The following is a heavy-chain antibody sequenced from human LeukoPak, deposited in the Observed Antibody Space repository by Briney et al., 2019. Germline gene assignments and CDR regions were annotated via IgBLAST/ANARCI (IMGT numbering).Heavy chain of an antibody. CDR1: GFTFSTFA. CDR2: IFPSGGEI. D-gene: IGHD3-3*01. Sequence: GGSLRLSCAASGFTFSTFAMIWVRQPPGKGLEWVSSIFPSGGEIHYADSVRGRFTISRDNSKSTLSLQMNSLRAEDTAVYYCAKEKSDYDFWSGYLYYFDYWGQGTLVTVSS. V-gene: IGHV3-23*01. J-gene: IGHJ4*02. CDR3: AKEKSDYDFWSGYLYYFDY.